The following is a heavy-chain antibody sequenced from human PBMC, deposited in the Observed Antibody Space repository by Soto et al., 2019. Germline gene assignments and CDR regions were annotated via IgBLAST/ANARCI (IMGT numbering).Heavy chain of an antibody. V-gene: IGHV1-18*01. CDR1: GYTFTSYG. Sequence: ASVKVSCKASGYTFTSYGISWVRQAPGQGLEWMGWIGAYNGYTNYAQKLQGRVTMTTDTSTSTAYMELRSLRSDDTAVYYCARSYYYDSSGPGVGHDYWGQGTLVTVSS. D-gene: IGHD3-22*01. J-gene: IGHJ4*02. CDR3: ARSYYYDSSGPGVGHDY. CDR2: IGAYNGYT.